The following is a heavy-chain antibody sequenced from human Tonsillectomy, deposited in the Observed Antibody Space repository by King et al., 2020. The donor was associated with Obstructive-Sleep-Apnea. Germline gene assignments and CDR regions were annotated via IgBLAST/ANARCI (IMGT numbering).Heavy chain of an antibody. V-gene: IGHV1-2*02. J-gene: IGHJ4*02. CDR3: ARDAYCGGDCYSGYFDY. Sequence: QLVQSGAEVKKPGASVKVSCKASGYTFTGYYMHWVRQAPGQGLEWMGWINPNSGGTNYAQKFQGRVTMTRDTSISTAYMGLSRLRSDDTAVYYCARDAYCGGDCYSGYFDYWGQGTLVTVSS. CDR1: GYTFTGYY. CDR2: INPNSGGT. D-gene: IGHD2-21*02.